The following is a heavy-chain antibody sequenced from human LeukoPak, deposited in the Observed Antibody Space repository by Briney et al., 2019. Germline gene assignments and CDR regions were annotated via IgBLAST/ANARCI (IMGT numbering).Heavy chain of an antibody. J-gene: IGHJ3*02. Sequence: GESLKIPCKGSGYIFTSYWIGWVRQMPGKGLGWMGIIYPGDSDTRYSPSFQGQVTISADKSISTAYLQWSSLKASDTAMYYCARSSGGSCCAFDIWGQGTMVTVSS. CDR1: GYIFTSYW. D-gene: IGHD2-15*01. CDR2: IYPGDSDT. V-gene: IGHV5-51*01. CDR3: ARSSGGSCCAFDI.